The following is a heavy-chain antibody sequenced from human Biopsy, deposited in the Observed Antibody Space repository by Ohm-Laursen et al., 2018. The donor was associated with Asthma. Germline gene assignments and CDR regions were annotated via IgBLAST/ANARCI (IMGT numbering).Heavy chain of an antibody. J-gene: IGHJ4*02. CDR3: ARGDSSNWSHYYFDY. D-gene: IGHD3-22*01. CDR2: IYSGGTS. V-gene: IGHV3-53*01. Sequence: SLRLSCTASGFAVSRDHMFWVRQAPGKGPEWASVIYSGGTSHTADSVRGRFTISRDYSKNTLYLQMHSLRAEDTAVYYCARGDSSNWSHYYFDYWGQGTLVTVSS. CDR1: GFAVSRDH.